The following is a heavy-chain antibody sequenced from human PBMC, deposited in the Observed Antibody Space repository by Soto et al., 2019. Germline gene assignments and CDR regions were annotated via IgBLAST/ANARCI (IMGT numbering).Heavy chain of an antibody. Sequence: ASVKVSCKASGYTFTGYYIDWVREAPGQGLEWMGWINPQTGGTSYAQKFQGRVTLSRDTSINTASLELSRLTFDDAAVYFCARERYQVISDGMDVWGQGTTVTVSS. CDR3: ARERYQVISDGMDV. V-gene: IGHV1-2*02. D-gene: IGHD2-2*01. CDR2: INPQTGGT. CDR1: GYTFTGYY. J-gene: IGHJ6*02.